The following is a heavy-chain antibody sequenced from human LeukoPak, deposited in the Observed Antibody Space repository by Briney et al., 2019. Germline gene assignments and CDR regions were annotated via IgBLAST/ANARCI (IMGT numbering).Heavy chain of an antibody. CDR1: SESFIGYY. CDR2: INHSGST. J-gene: IGHJ4*02. D-gene: IGHD6-13*01. V-gene: IGHV4-34*01. Sequence: SETLSLTCAVYSESFIGYYWSWIRQSPGKGLEWIGEINHSGSTNYNPSLKSRVTISVDTSKNQFSLKLSSVTAADTAVYYCARTDRGYSSSWYEGGYYFDYWGQGTLVTVSS. CDR3: ARTDRGYSSSWYEGGYYFDY.